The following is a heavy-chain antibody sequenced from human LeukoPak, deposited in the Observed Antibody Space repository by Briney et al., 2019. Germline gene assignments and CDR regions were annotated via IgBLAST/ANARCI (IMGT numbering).Heavy chain of an antibody. CDR3: ARGLRYGSGSYSDY. Sequence: GASVKVSCKASGYTFTGYYMHWVRQAPGQGLEWMGRINPNSGGTNYAQKFQGRVTMTRDTSISTAYMELSRLRSADTAVYYCARGLRYGSGSYSDYWGQGTLVTVSS. J-gene: IGHJ4*02. D-gene: IGHD3-10*01. CDR2: INPNSGGT. CDR1: GYTFTGYY. V-gene: IGHV1-2*06.